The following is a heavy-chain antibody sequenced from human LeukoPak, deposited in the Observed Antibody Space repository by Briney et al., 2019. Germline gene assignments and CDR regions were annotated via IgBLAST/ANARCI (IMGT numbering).Heavy chain of an antibody. Sequence: SETLSLTCTVSGGSISSYFWSWIRQPPGKGLEWIGYIYYSGSTNYNPSLKSRVAISLDTSKNQLSLKLTSVTAADTAVYYCARGPPVSYFDYWGQGTLVTVSS. J-gene: IGHJ4*02. CDR3: ARGPPVSYFDY. V-gene: IGHV4-59*01. CDR1: GGSISSYF. CDR2: IYYSGST.